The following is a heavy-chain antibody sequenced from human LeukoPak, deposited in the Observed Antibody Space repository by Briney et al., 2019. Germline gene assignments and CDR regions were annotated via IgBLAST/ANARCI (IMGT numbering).Heavy chain of an antibody. Sequence: SETLSLTCAVYGGSFSGYYWSWIRQPPGKGLEWIGEINHSGSTNYNPSLKSRVTISVDTSKNQFSLKLSSVTAADTAVYYCARSGLRFLAHGYWGQGTLVTVSS. V-gene: IGHV4-34*01. CDR2: INHSGST. J-gene: IGHJ4*02. D-gene: IGHD3-3*01. CDR1: GGSFSGYY. CDR3: ARSGLRFLAHGY.